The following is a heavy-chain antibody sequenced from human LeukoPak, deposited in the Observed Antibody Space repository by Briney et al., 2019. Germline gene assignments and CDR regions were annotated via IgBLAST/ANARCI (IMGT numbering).Heavy chain of an antibody. CDR1: GYTFTSYY. CDR2: INPSGGST. J-gene: IGHJ4*02. CDR3: ARESGGGYDSGYFDY. V-gene: IGHV1-46*01. D-gene: IGHD5-12*01. Sequence: GASVKVSCKASGYTFTSYYMHWVRQAPGQGLEWMGLINPSGGSTSYAQKFQGRVTMTRDTSTSTVYMELSSLRSEDTAVYYCARESGGGYDSGYFDYWGQGTLVTVSS.